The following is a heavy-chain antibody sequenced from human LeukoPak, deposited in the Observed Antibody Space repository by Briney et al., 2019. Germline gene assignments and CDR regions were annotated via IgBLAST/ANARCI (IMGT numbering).Heavy chain of an antibody. CDR2: IRSKAYGGTT. CDR3: TRARGYSGYGPRYYYYMDV. CDR1: GFTFGDYA. D-gene: IGHD5-12*01. Sequence: PGGSLRLSCTASGFTFGDYAMSWVRQAPGKGLEWVGFIRSKAYGGTTEYAASVRGRFTISRDDSKSIAHLQMNSLKTEDTAVYYCTRARGYSGYGPRYYYYMDVWGKGTTVTISS. J-gene: IGHJ6*03. V-gene: IGHV3-49*04.